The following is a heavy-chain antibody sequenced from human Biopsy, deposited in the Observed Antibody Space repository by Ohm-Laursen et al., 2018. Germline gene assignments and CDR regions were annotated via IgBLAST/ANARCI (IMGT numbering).Heavy chain of an antibody. CDR3: ARERQFRFLEGAFDY. CDR2: ISSGGRA. Sequence: SETLSLTCTVSGGSLSDDYWNWIRQPPGKGLQVIGYISSGGRAKYNPYLKSRLTISLDTSKNQLSLRLSSVTAADSAIYYCARERQFRFLEGAFDYWGQGTLVTVSS. D-gene: IGHD3-3*01. V-gene: IGHV4-59*01. J-gene: IGHJ4*02. CDR1: GGSLSDDY.